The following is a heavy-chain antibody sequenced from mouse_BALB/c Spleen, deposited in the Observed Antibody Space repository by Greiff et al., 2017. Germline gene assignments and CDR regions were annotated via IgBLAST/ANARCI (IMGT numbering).Heavy chain of an antibody. J-gene: IGHJ4*01. CDR2: IDPSDSET. CDR1: GYTFTSYW. V-gene: IGHV1-61*01. D-gene: IGHD2-4*01. Sequence: QVQLQQPGAELVRPGASVKLSCKASGYTFTSYWMNWVKQRPGQGLEWIGMIDPSDSETHYNQKFKDKATLTVDKSSSTAYMQLSSPTSEDSAVYYCTRRDDYDYAMDYWGQGTSVTVSS. CDR3: TRRDDYDYAMDY.